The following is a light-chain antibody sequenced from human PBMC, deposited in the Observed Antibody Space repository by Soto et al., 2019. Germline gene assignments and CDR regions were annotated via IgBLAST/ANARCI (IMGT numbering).Light chain of an antibody. CDR3: QQRTNWPPLT. J-gene: IGKJ4*01. CDR2: DAS. Sequence: EHLLAQPPPPPSFFPGGKATLSFRAIQSVSSDLVWYQQKPGQAPRLLIYDASNRATGVPARFSGSGSGTDFTLTISSLEPEDFAVYYCQQRTNWPPLTFGGGTKVDIK. CDR1: QSVSSD. V-gene: IGKV3-11*01.